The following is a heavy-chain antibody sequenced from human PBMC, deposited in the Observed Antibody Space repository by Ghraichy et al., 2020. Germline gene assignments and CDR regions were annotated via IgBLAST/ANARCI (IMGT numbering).Heavy chain of an antibody. Sequence: SDTLSLTCTVSGGSISGSYLTWIRQPPGQRLEWIGYIYYGGSTDYNPSLKSRVTISLDSSKNQFSLKLRSVTATDTAVYFCARTPHTAARPWWFDPWGQGKLVTV. D-gene: IGHD6-6*01. V-gene: IGHV4-59*01. CDR3: ARTPHTAARPWWFDP. CDR1: GGSISGSY. CDR2: IYYGGST. J-gene: IGHJ5*02.